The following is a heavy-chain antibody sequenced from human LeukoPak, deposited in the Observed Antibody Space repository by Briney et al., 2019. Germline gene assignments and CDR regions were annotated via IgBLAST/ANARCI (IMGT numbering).Heavy chain of an antibody. D-gene: IGHD4-23*01. J-gene: IGHJ4*02. CDR3: AGGRWNFDY. Sequence: ETGGSLRLSCAASGFTFSSYWMHWVRQAPGKGLVWVSRIHNDGSTTNYADSVKGRFTISRDTAKNTLYLQMNSLRAEDTAVYYCAGGRWNFDYWGQGTLVTVSS. CDR1: GFTFSSYW. CDR2: IHNDGSTT. V-gene: IGHV3-74*01.